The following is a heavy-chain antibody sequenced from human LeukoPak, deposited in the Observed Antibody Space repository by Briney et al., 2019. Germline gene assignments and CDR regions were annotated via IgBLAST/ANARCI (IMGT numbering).Heavy chain of an antibody. J-gene: IGHJ6*03. D-gene: IGHD1-1*01. V-gene: IGHV4-59*01. CDR1: DDSITMYY. CDR2: VDHTGST. Sequence: SETLSLTCSVSDDSITMYYWTWIRQPPGKGLEWIGYVDHTGSTNFNPSLNGRVSISRDTTKNLFSLRLRSVTAADTAVYFCARGRVSPSTWYSTYYYYFYMDVWGKGTTVTVSS. CDR3: ARGRVSPSTWYSTYYYYFYMDV.